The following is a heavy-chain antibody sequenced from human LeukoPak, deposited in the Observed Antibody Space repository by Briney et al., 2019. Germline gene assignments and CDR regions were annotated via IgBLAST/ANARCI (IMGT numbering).Heavy chain of an antibody. D-gene: IGHD6-19*01. Sequence: SVKVSCQASGGTFGSYAISWVRQAPGQGLEWMGRMISIFGTANYAQKFQGRVTITTDEYTNTAYMELSSLRSEDTAVYYCTRGNWDSSGWYYDYWGQGTLVTVSS. J-gene: IGHJ4*02. CDR2: MISIFGTA. CDR1: GGTFGSYA. CDR3: TRGNWDSSGWYYDY. V-gene: IGHV1-69*05.